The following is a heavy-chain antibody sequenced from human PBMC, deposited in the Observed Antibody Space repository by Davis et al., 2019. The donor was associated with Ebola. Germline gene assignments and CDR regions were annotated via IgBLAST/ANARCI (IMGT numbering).Heavy chain of an antibody. CDR2: IRSDGSGS. CDR3: AKEYWHSTSCYFDY. J-gene: IGHJ4*02. V-gene: IGHV3-74*01. Sequence: GESLKISCAASGFIFSNYWMHWVRQAPGKGLVWVSRIRSDGSGSNSADSVKDRFTISRDNAKNTLYLQMNSLRAEDTAVYYCAKEYWHSTSCYFDYWGQGTLVTVSS. CDR1: GFIFSNYW. D-gene: IGHD2/OR15-2a*01.